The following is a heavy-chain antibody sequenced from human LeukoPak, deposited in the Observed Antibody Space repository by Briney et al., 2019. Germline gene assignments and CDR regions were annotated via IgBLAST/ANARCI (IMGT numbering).Heavy chain of an antibody. CDR2: ISSSSSYI. J-gene: IGHJ4*02. CDR1: GFTFSSYS. D-gene: IGHD3-10*01. Sequence: GGSLRLSCAASGFTFSSYSMNWVRQAPGKGLEWVSSISSSSSYIYYADSVKGRFTISRDNAKNSPYLQMNRLRAEDTAVYYCARDSVRVGYGSGSLPFYWGQGTLVTVSS. V-gene: IGHV3-21*01. CDR3: ARDSVRVGYGSGSLPFY.